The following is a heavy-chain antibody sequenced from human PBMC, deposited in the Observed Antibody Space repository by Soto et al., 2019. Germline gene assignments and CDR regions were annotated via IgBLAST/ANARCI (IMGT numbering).Heavy chain of an antibody. J-gene: IGHJ6*03. V-gene: IGHV3-49*03. D-gene: IGHD6-13*01. CDR1: GFTFGDYA. CDR2: IRSKAYGGTT. CDR3: AKDTSSSPYYMDV. Sequence: PGGSLRLSCTASGFTFGDYAMSWFRQAPGKGLEWVGFIRSKAYGGTTEYAASVKGRFTISRDDSKSIAYLQMNSLRVEDTAVYYCAKDTSSSPYYMDVWGKGTTVTVSS.